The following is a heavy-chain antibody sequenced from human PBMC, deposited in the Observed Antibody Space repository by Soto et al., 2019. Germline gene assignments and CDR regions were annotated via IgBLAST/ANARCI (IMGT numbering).Heavy chain of an antibody. V-gene: IGHV4-59*01. CDR1: GGSISSYY. D-gene: IGHD3-22*01. J-gene: IGHJ6*02. CDR2: IYYSGST. CDR3: ARWAYYYDSSGSYYYGMDV. Sequence: AETLSLTCTVSGGSISSYYWSWIRQPPEKGLEWIGYIYYSGSTNYNPSLKSRVTISVDTSKNQFSLKLSSVTAADTAVYYCARWAYYYDSSGSYYYGMDVWGQGTTVTVSS.